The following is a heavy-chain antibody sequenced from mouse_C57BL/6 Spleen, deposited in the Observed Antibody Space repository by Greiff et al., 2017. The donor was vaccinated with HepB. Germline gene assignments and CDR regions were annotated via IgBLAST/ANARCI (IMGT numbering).Heavy chain of an antibody. CDR1: GYTFTNYW. CDR3: ARAIYYDQYFDY. J-gene: IGHJ2*01. D-gene: IGHD2-4*01. V-gene: IGHV1-63*01. Sequence: QVQLQESGAELVRPGTSVTMSCKASGYTFTNYWIGWAKQRPGHGLEWIGDIYPGGGYTNYNEKFKGKATLTADKSSSTAYMQFSSLTSEDSAIYYCARAIYYDQYFDYWGQGTTLTVSS. CDR2: IYPGGGYT.